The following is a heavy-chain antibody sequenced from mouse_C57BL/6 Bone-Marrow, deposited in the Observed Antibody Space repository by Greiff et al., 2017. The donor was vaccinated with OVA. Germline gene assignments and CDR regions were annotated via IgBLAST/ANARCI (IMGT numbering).Heavy chain of an antibody. CDR1: GYTFTDSY. CDR2: INPYNGGT. Sequence: VQLQQSGPVLVKPGASVKMSCKASGYTFTDSYMNWVKQSHGKSLEWIGVINPYNGGTSYNQKFKGKATLTVDKSSSTAYMELNSLTSEDAAVYYCASNPYWYFDVWGTGTTVTVSS. J-gene: IGHJ1*03. CDR3: ASNPYWYFDV. V-gene: IGHV1-19*01.